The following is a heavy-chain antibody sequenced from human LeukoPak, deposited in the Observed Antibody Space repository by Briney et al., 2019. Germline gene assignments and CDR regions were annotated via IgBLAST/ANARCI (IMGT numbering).Heavy chain of an antibody. CDR1: GYSISSGYY. J-gene: IGHJ6*03. Sequence: SETLSLTCTVSGYSISSGYYWGWIRQPPGKGLEWIGSIYHSGNTYYNPSLKSRVTISVDTSKNQFSLKLSSVTAADTAVYYCARRTSGSYAFYYYYYMDVWGKGTTVTISS. V-gene: IGHV4-38-2*02. CDR3: ARRTSGSYAFYYYYYMDV. CDR2: IYHSGNT. D-gene: IGHD3-10*01.